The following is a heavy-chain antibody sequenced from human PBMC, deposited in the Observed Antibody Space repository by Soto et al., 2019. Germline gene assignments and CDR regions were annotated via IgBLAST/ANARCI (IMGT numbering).Heavy chain of an antibody. CDR3: AKDQGYSSSWYGGYYFDY. Sequence: EVQLLESGGGLVQPGGSLRLSCAASGFTFSSYAMSWVRQAPGKGLEWVSAISGSGGSTYYADSVKGRFTISRDNSKNSVDLQMNSLRAEDTAVYYCAKDQGYSSSWYGGYYFDYWGQGTLVTVSS. V-gene: IGHV3-23*01. CDR2: ISGSGGST. J-gene: IGHJ4*02. CDR1: GFTFSSYA. D-gene: IGHD6-13*01.